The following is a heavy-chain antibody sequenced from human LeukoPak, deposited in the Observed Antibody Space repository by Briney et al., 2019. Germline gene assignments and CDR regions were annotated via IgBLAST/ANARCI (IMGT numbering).Heavy chain of an antibody. CDR2: ISAYNGNT. Sequence: ASVKVSCKASGYTFTSYGISWVRQAPGQGLEWMGWISAYNGNTNYAQKLQGRVTMTTDTSTSTAYMELRSLRSDDTAVYYCARDGGYSSGWYPSAYYYYGMDVWGQGTTVTVSS. J-gene: IGHJ6*02. CDR3: ARDGGYSSGWYPSAYYYYGMDV. CDR1: GYTFTSYG. D-gene: IGHD6-19*01. V-gene: IGHV1-18*01.